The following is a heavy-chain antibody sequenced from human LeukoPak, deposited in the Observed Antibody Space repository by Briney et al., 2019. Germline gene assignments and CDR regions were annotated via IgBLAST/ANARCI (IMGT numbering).Heavy chain of an antibody. D-gene: IGHD3-3*01. CDR1: GFTFSSYA. Sequence: GGSPRLSCAASGFTFSSYAMSWVRQAPGKGLEWVSAISGSGGSTYYADSVKGRFTISRDNSKNTLYLQMNSLRAEDTAVYYCANQYYDFWSGYPNWFDPWGQGTLVTVSS. V-gene: IGHV3-23*01. CDR2: ISGSGGST. CDR3: ANQYYDFWSGYPNWFDP. J-gene: IGHJ5*02.